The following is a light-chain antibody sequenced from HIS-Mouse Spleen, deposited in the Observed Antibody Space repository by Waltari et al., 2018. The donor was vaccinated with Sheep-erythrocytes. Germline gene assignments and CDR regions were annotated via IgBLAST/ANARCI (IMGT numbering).Light chain of an antibody. CDR3: CSYAGSYTYV. V-gene: IGLV2-11*02. J-gene: IGLJ1*01. CDR1: SSDVGGYNH. Sequence: QSALTQPRSVSGSPGQSVTISCTGTSSDVGGYNHGSLYQQDPGKAPKLMIYDVSKRPSAVPDRFSGSKSGNTASLTISGLQAEDEADYYCCSYAGSYTYVFGTGTKVTVL. CDR2: DVS.